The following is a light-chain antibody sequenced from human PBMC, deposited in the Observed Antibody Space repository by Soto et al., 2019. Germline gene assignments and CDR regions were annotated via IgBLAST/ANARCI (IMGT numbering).Light chain of an antibody. V-gene: IGKV1-5*03. CDR1: QSISNW. Sequence: DIQMTQSPSTLSASVDDRVTITCRASQSISNWLAWYQQKPGKVPNLLIYKASNLESGVPSRFSGSGSGTEFTLTISSLQPDDFATYYCQQYNSYPWTFGQGTKLEIK. CDR3: QQYNSYPWT. J-gene: IGKJ1*01. CDR2: KAS.